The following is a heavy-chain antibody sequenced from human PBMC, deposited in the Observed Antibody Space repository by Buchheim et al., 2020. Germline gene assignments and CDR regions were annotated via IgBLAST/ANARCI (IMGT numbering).Heavy chain of an antibody. CDR2: ISYDGSNK. V-gene: IGHV3-30-3*01. D-gene: IGHD3-22*01. Sequence: QVQLVESGGGVVQPGRSLRLSCAASGFTFSSYAMHWVRQAPGKGLEWVAVISYDGSNKYYADSVKGRFTISRDNSKNTLYLQMNSLRAEDTAVYYCAREVGYYDSSGYCDYWGQGTL. CDR3: AREVGYYDSSGYCDY. CDR1: GFTFSSYA. J-gene: IGHJ4*02.